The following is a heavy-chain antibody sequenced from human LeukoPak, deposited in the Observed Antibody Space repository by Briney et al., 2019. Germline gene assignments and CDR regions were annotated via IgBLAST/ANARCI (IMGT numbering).Heavy chain of an antibody. CDR2: VYYRGST. Sequence: SETLSLTCTVSGGSISSYFWNWIRQSPGKGLEWVGYVYYRGSTNYNPSLKSRVTISVDTSKNQFSLELSSVTAADTAVYYCARNMTRAVPIPGTYYYAYAMDVWGQGTTVTVSS. J-gene: IGHJ6*02. CDR3: ARNMTRAVPIPGTYYYAYAMDV. V-gene: IGHV4-59*01. CDR1: GGSISSYF. D-gene: IGHD6-13*01.